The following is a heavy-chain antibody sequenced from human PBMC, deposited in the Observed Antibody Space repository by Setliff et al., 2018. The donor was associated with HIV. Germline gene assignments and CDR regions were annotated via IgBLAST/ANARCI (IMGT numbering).Heavy chain of an antibody. CDR2: FHPGSGAT. CDR1: GYTFGNFY. J-gene: IGHJ4*02. Sequence: ASVKVSCKASGYTFGNFYIHWVRQAPGQGLEWVGGFHPGSGATFFAQKFQGRLTLSSDTSTSTAHMELSSLRSEETALYNCAREMTGGYFDYWGQGTLVTVSS. V-gene: IGHV1-46*01. D-gene: IGHD3-10*01. CDR3: AREMTGGYFDY.